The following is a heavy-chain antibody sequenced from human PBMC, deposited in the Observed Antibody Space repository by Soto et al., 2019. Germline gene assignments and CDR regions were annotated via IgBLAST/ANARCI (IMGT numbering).Heavy chain of an antibody. Sequence: PGESLKISCAASGFTFSSYAMSWVRQAPGKGLEWVSAISGSGGSTYYADSVKGRFTISRDSAKHSLYLQMNSLRAEDTAVYYCARITIPATGRGFDSWGQGTLVTVSS. CDR3: ARITIPATGRGFDS. CDR1: GFTFSSYA. V-gene: IGHV3-23*01. CDR2: ISGSGGST. J-gene: IGHJ4*02. D-gene: IGHD6-13*01.